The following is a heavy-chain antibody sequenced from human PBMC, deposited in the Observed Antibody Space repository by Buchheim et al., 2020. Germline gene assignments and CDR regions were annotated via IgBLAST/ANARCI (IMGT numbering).Heavy chain of an antibody. J-gene: IGHJ4*02. CDR1: GFTFSSYA. CDR3: AKDRSRAGEVIPATQYDLDY. Sequence: EVQLLEFGGGLIQPGGSLRLSCAAFGFTFSSYAMIWVRLTAGKGLEWVSAISGSGVTTYHADSVKGRFTVSRDNSNNTLYLQINSLRVRDTAEYYCAKDRSRAGEVIPATQYDLDYWGKGT. V-gene: IGHV3-23*01. D-gene: IGHD1-14*01. CDR2: ISGSGVTT.